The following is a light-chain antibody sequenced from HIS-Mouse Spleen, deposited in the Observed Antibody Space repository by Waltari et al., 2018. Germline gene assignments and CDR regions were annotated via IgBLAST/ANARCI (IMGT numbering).Light chain of an antibody. CDR3: CSYAGSSTWA. V-gene: IGLV2-23*01. CDR2: EGS. CDR1: SSDVGSYNL. J-gene: IGLJ3*02. Sequence: QSALTQPASVSGSPGQSITISCTGTSSDVGSYNLFSWYQQHPGKAPKLMIYEGSKRPSGVSNRFSGSKSGNTASLTISGLQAEDEADYYCCSYAGSSTWAFGGGTKLTVL.